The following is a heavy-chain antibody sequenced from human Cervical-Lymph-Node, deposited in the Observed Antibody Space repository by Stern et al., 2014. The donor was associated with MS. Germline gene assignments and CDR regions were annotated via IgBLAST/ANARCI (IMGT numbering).Heavy chain of an antibody. CDR3: AKDRGRTIFGVIIEYYFDY. CDR1: GFSFSASG. J-gene: IGHJ4*02. Sequence: VQLVESGGGVVQPGRSLSLSCVASGFSFSASGMHWVRQAPGKGLAWVAAISFDGSDKFYADSVKGRFTISRDNSKSTLYLQMNSLRTEDTAVFYCAKDRGRTIFGVIIEYYFDYWGQGTLVTVSS. V-gene: IGHV3-30*18. D-gene: IGHD3-3*01. CDR2: ISFDGSDK.